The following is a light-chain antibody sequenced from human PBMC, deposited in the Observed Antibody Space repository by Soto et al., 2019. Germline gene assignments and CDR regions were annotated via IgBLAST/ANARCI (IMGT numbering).Light chain of an antibody. Sequence: QPVLTQPPSASASLGASVKLTCTLSSGHNSYAIAWHQQQPEKGPRYLMKLNSDGSHSKGDGIPDRFSGSSSGAERYLTISSLQSEDEADYYGQTWSTDIRVFGGGTKPTVL. CDR1: SGHNSYA. J-gene: IGLJ3*02. CDR3: QTWSTDIRV. V-gene: IGLV4-69*01. CDR2: LNSDGSH.